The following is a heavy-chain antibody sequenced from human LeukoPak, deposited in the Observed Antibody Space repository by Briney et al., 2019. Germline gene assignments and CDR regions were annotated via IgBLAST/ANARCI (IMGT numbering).Heavy chain of an antibody. D-gene: IGHD6-6*01. Sequence: PGGSLRLSCAASGFTFSSYAMSWVRQAPGKGLEWVSGIGGSGGGTYYANSVKGRFTISRDTSNNTLYLQMNRLRAEDTAVYYCARAESSSSSAGAYWGQGTLVTVSS. J-gene: IGHJ4*02. CDR3: ARAESSSSSAGAY. V-gene: IGHV3-23*01. CDR2: IGGSGGGT. CDR1: GFTFSSYA.